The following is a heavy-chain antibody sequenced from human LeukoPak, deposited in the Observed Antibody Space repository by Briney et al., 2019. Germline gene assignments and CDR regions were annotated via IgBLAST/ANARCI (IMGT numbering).Heavy chain of an antibody. D-gene: IGHD6-19*01. CDR1: GYTFTSYG. Sequence: ASVKVSCKASGYTFTSYGISWVRHAPGQGREWMGWINPNSGGTNYAQKFQGRVTMTRDTSISTAYMELSRLRSDDTAVYYCARGSSGWQNWFDPWGQGTLVTVSS. CDR2: INPNSGGT. V-gene: IGHV1-2*02. CDR3: ARGSSGWQNWFDP. J-gene: IGHJ5*02.